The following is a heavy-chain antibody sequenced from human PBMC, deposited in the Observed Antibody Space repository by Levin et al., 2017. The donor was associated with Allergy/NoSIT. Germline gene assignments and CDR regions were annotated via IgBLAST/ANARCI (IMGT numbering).Heavy chain of an antibody. CDR1: GGSISSGGYY. CDR3: ARGSRRESGYGVSWGMDV. J-gene: IGHJ6*02. Sequence: SQTLSLTCTVSGGSISSGGYYWSWIRQHPGKGLEWIGYIYYSGSTYYNPSLKSRVTISVDTSKNKFSLKLSSVTAADTAVYYCARGSRRESGYGVSWGMDVWGQGTTVTVSS. CDR2: IYYSGST. V-gene: IGHV4-31*03. D-gene: IGHD4/OR15-4a*01.